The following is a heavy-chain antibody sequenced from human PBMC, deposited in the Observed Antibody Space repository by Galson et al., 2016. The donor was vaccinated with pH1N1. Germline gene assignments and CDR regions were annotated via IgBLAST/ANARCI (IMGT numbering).Heavy chain of an antibody. J-gene: IGHJ3*02. CDR1: GASVTSCDSY. V-gene: IGHV4-31*03. CDR3: ARRFFEYLEGQPSDGFDI. D-gene: IGHD3-3*01. CDR2: IYYSGRT. Sequence: LSLTCTVSGASVTSCDSYWSWLRQHPGKGLEWLGYIYYSGRTYYNPSLKSRITISVDTSKNQFSLKLNSVTAADTAVYYRARRFFEYLEGQPSDGFDIWGQGTMVTVSS.